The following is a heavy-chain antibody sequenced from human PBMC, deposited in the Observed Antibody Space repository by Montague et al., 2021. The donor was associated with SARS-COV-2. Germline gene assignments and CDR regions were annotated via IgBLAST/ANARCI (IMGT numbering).Heavy chain of an antibody. J-gene: IGHJ4*02. CDR1: GGPISSYY. CDR2: IYYSGST. CDR3: VIQLWLRGYFDY. D-gene: IGHD5-18*01. V-gene: IGHV4-59*08. Sequence: SETLSLTCTVSGGPISSYYWSWIRQPPGKGLEWIGYIYYSGSTNYNPSLKGRVTISVDTPKNQFSLKLSSVTAADTAVYYCVIQLWLRGYFDYWGQGTLVTVSS.